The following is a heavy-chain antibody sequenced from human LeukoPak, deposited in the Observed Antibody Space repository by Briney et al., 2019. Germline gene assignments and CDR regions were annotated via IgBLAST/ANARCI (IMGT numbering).Heavy chain of an antibody. CDR2: ISAYNGNT. CDR1: GYTFNTYH. CDR3: AREGSYYDGSGNYYNEDHYFDY. V-gene: IGHV1-18*01. Sequence: ASVKVSCKASGYTFNTYHINWVRQAPGQGLEWMGWISAYNGNTNYAQKLQGRVTMTTDTSTTTAYMELRSLKSDDTALYYCAREGSYYDGSGNYYNEDHYFDYWGQGTLVTVSS. J-gene: IGHJ4*02. D-gene: IGHD3-10*01.